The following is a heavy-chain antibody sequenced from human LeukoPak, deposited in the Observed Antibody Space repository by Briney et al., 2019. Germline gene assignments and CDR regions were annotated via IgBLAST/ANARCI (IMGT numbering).Heavy chain of an antibody. Sequence: GASVKVSCKASGGTFSSYAISWVRQAPGQGLEWMGGIIPIFGTANYAQKFQGRVTITADESTSTAYMELSSLRPEDTAVYHCARGQSGSYRFDYWGQGTLVTVSS. D-gene: IGHD1-26*01. CDR3: ARGQSGSYRFDY. V-gene: IGHV1-69*13. J-gene: IGHJ4*02. CDR2: IIPIFGTA. CDR1: GGTFSSYA.